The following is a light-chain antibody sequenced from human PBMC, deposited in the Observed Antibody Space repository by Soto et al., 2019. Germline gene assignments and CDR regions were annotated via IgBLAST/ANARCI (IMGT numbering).Light chain of an antibody. J-gene: IGLJ7*01. CDR2: DGN. CDR3: CSYARISTFVV. V-gene: IGLV2-23*03. Sequence: QSALTQPASVSGSPGQSITISCTGTSSDVVTYNLVSWYQQHPGKAPKLMIYDGNKRPSGVSNRFSGSKSGNTASLTISGLQAEDEADYYCCSYARISTFVVFGGGTQLTVL. CDR1: SSDVVTYNL.